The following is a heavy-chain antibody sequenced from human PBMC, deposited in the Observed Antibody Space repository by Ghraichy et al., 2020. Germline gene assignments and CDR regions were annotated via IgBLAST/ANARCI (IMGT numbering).Heavy chain of an antibody. D-gene: IGHD3-22*01. CDR3: ARGVSLQASYYDY. J-gene: IGHJ4*02. Sequence: GESLNISCAASGFSVSSSYMSWVRQAPGKGLEWVSVIYIGESTYYADSVKGRFTISRDNSKNTLYLQMNSLRDEDTAVYYCARGVSLQASYYDYWGQGTLVTVSS. CDR1: GFSVSSSY. CDR2: IYIGEST. V-gene: IGHV3-53*01.